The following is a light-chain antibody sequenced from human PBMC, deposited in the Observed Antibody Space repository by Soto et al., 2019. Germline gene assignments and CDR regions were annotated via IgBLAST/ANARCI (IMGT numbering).Light chain of an antibody. CDR3: SSYTTSSTQV. V-gene: IGLV2-14*01. Sequence: QSALTQPASVSGSPGQSITIFCTGTSSDVGYFNYVSWYQHHPGKAPKLIIYEVSNRPSGVSNRFSASKSGNTASLTISGLQAEDEADYYCSSYTTSSTQVFGGGTQLTVL. J-gene: IGLJ3*02. CDR2: EVS. CDR1: SSDVGYFNY.